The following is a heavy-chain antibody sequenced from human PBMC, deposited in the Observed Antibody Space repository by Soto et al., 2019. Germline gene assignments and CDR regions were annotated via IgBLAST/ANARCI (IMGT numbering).Heavy chain of an antibody. CDR1: GGSISSSSYY. CDR3: ARVYYDSSGYYFSRPGPRNFDY. Sequence: SETLSLTCTVSGGSISSSSYYWGWIRQPPGKGLEWIGSIYYSGSTYYNPSLKSRVTISVDTSKNQFSLKLSSVTAADTAVYYCARVYYDSSGYYFSRPGPRNFDYWGQGTLVTVSS. V-gene: IGHV4-39*01. CDR2: IYYSGST. D-gene: IGHD3-22*01. J-gene: IGHJ4*02.